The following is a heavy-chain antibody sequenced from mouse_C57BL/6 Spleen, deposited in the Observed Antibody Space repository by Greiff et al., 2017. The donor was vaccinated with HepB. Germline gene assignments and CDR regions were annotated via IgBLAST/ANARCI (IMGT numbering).Heavy chain of an antibody. J-gene: IGHJ3*01. D-gene: IGHD2-2*01. CDR1: GYTFTSYW. CDR2: INPSNGGT. Sequence: QVHVKQPGTELVKPGASVKLSCKASGYTFTSYWMHWVKQRPGQGLEWIGNINPSNGGTNYNEKFKSKATLTVDKSSSTAYMQLSSLTSEDSAVYYCARSLYYGYPWFAYWGQGTLVTVSA. CDR3: ARSLYYGYPWFAY. V-gene: IGHV1-53*01.